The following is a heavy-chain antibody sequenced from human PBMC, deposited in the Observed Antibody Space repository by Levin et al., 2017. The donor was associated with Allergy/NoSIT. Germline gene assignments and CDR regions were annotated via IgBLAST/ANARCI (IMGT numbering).Heavy chain of an antibody. J-gene: IGHJ4*02. CDR2: ISWNSGSI. Sequence: HPGGSLRLSCAASGFTFDDYAMHWVRQAPGKGLEWVSGISWNSGSIGYADSVKGRFTISRDNAKNSLYLQMNSLRAEDTALYYCARGIVGAMDYWGQGTLVTVSS. CDR3: ARGIVGAMDY. V-gene: IGHV3-9*01. CDR1: GFTFDDYA. D-gene: IGHD1-26*01.